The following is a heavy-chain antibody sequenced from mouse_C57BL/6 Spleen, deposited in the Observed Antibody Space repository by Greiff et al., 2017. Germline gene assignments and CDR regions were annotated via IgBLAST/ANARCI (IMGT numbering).Heavy chain of an antibody. V-gene: IGHV2-4*01. J-gene: IGHJ4*01. CDR2: IWSGGST. CDR1: GFSLTSYG. Sequence: QVQLKESGPGLVQPSQSLSITCTVSGFSLTSYGVHWVRQPPGKGLEWLGVIWSGGSTDYNAAFISRLSISKDNSKSQVFFKMNSLQADDTAIYYCAKNYYEDYAMDYWGQGTSVTVSS. CDR3: AKNYYEDYAMDY. D-gene: IGHD1-1*01.